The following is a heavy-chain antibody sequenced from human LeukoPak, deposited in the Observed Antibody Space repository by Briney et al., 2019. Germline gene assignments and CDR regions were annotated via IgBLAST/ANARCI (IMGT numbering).Heavy chain of an antibody. CDR2: ISGSGGST. CDR1: GFTFSSYA. V-gene: IGHV3-23*01. D-gene: IGHD4-11*01. CDR3: AKDLNRLRATVGTFDY. J-gene: IGHJ4*02. Sequence: GGSLRLSCAASGFTFSSYAMSWVRQAPGRGLEWVSAISGSGGSTYCADSVKGRFTISRDNSKNTLYLQMNSLRAEDTAVYYCAKDLNRLRATVGTFDYWGQGTLVTVSS.